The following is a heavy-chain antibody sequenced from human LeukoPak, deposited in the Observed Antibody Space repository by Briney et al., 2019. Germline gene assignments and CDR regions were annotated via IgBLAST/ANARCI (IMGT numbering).Heavy chain of an antibody. CDR2: IKSKTDGGTT. J-gene: IGHJ4*02. Sequence: PGGSLRLSCAASGFTFSNAWMSWVRQAPGKGLEWVGRIKSKTDGGTTDYAAPVKGRFTISRDDSKNTLYLQMNSLKTEDTAVYYCTTGIMITFGGVIAHDYWGQGTLVTVSS. V-gene: IGHV3-15*01. CDR1: GFTFSNAW. CDR3: TTGIMITFGGVIAHDY. D-gene: IGHD3-16*02.